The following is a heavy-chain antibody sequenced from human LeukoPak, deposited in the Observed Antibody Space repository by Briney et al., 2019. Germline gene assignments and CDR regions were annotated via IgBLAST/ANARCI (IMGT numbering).Heavy chain of an antibody. CDR2: IRSKANSYAT. D-gene: IGHD3-22*01. CDR3: TRRYYYDSSGYYSFDY. J-gene: IGHJ4*02. Sequence: GGSLRLSCAASGFSFSGSAMHWVRQASGKGLEWVGRIRSKANSYATAYAASVKGRFTTSRDDSKNTAYLQMNSLKTEDTAVYYCTRRYYYDSSGYYSFDYWGQGTLVTVSS. CDR1: GFSFSGSA. V-gene: IGHV3-73*01.